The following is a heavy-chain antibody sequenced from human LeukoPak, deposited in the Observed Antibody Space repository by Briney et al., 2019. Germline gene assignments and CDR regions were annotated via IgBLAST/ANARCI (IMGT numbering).Heavy chain of an antibody. CDR1: GYTFNSYN. CDR2: ISAYNGNT. J-gene: IGHJ4*02. Sequence: ASVKVSCKASGYTFNSYNVNWVRQGPGQGLEWVGWISAYNGNTKYAQKLQGRVTMTTDTSTSTAYMELRSLRSDDTAVYYCARASYCRDGSCYSDYWGQGTLVTVSS. V-gene: IGHV1-18*04. CDR3: ARASYCRDGSCYSDY. D-gene: IGHD2-15*01.